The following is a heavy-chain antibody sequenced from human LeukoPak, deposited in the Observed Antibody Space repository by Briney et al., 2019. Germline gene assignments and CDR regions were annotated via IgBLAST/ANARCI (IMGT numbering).Heavy chain of an antibody. J-gene: IGHJ4*02. Sequence: GGSLRLSCAVSAFTFSNYWMNWVRQAPGKGLEWVAYIKQDGSEKYYLDAVKGRFTISRDNAKNSLYLQMNSLRAEDTAVYYCARRFFDYWGQGTLVTVSS. V-gene: IGHV3-7*01. CDR1: AFTFSNYW. CDR3: ARRFFDY. CDR2: IKQDGSEK.